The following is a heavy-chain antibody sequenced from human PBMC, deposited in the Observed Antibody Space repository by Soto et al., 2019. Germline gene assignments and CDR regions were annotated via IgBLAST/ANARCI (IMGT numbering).Heavy chain of an antibody. CDR3: ARDWRTGDDAFDI. Sequence: ASVKVSCKASGGTVSSYAISWVRQAPGQGLEWMGGIIPIFGTANYAQKFQGRVTITADESTSTAYMELSSLRSEDTAVYYCARDWRTGDDAFDIWGQGTMVTVSS. J-gene: IGHJ3*02. CDR2: IIPIFGTA. V-gene: IGHV1-69*01. CDR1: GGTVSSYA. D-gene: IGHD7-27*01.